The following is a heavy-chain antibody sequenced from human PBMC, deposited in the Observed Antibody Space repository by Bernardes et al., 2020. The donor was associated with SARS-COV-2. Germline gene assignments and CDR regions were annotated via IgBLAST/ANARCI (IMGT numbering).Heavy chain of an antibody. D-gene: IGHD3-3*01. CDR3: ARGVTIFGVVNCLDV. Sequence: SESLSLTCTVSGGSISSVGYYWSWLRQHPGKGLEWIGYIYYSGSTYYNPSLKSRVTISVDTSKNQFSLKLSSVTAADTAVYYCARGVTIFGVVNCLDVWGQGTTVTVSS. CDR2: IYYSGST. J-gene: IGHJ6*02. V-gene: IGHV4-31*03. CDR1: GGSISSVGYY.